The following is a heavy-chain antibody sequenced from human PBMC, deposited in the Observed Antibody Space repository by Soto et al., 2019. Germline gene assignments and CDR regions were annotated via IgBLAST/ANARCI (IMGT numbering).Heavy chain of an antibody. CDR2: ISGLGGSR. J-gene: IGHJ4*02. V-gene: IGHV3-23*01. CDR3: ARQWLAHDY. CDR1: GFTFSSYA. Sequence: PGGSLRLSCAASGFTFSSYAMNWVRQAPGKGLEWVSSISGLGGSRYYADSVKGRFTISRDNSKNTLYLQMSSLRADDTAVYYCARQWLAHDYWGQGNLVTVSS. D-gene: IGHD6-19*01.